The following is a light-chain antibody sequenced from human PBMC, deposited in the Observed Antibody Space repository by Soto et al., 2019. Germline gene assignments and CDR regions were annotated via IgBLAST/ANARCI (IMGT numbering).Light chain of an antibody. J-gene: IGLJ3*02. CDR1: SSDVGGYNY. Sequence: QSALTQPASVSVPPGQSITISCTGTSSDVGGYNYVSWYQQHPGKAPKRIIYEVTNRPSGVSNRFSGSKSGNTASLTISGLQAEDEADYYCNSYTTTSSWVFCGGTKVTVL. CDR2: EVT. V-gene: IGLV2-14*01. CDR3: NSYTTTSSWV.